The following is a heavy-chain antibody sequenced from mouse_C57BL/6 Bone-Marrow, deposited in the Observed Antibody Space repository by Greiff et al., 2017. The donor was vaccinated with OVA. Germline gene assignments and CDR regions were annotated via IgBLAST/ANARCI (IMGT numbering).Heavy chain of an antibody. CDR2: IDPSDSYT. J-gene: IGHJ4*01. V-gene: IGHV1-50*01. Sequence: VQLQESGAELVKPGASVKLSCKASGYTFTSYWMQWVKQRPGQGLEWIGEIDPSDSYTNSTQKFKGKATLTVDTSSSTAYMQLSSLTSEDSAVYYCARDFYYGNYAMDYWGQGTSVTVSS. CDR1: GYTFTSYW. CDR3: ARDFYYGNYAMDY. D-gene: IGHD2-1*01.